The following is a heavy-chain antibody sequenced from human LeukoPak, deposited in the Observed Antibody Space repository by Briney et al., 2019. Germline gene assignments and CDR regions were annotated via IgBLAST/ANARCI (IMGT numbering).Heavy chain of an antibody. CDR3: ARGMDYCTNGVCLGLFDY. Sequence: GGSLRLSCAASGFTFSSYEMNWVRQAPGKGLEWVSYISSSGSTIYYADSVKGRFTISRDNAKNSLYLQMNSLRAEDTAVYYCARGMDYCTNGVCLGLFDYWGQGTLVTASS. D-gene: IGHD2-8*01. J-gene: IGHJ4*02. CDR1: GFTFSSYE. V-gene: IGHV3-48*03. CDR2: ISSSGSTI.